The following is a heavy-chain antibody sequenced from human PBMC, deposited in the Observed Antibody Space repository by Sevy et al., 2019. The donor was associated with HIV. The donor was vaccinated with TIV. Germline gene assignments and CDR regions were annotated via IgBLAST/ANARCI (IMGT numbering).Heavy chain of an antibody. CDR3: AKGISVVTTPGVWFDP. CDR2: ISTYNSNR. J-gene: IGHJ5*02. V-gene: IGHV1-18*01. D-gene: IGHD4-17*01. Sequence: ASVKVSCKTSGDTFGNYGITWVRQAPGQGLEWMGWISTYNSNRKSAQKFQGRVTMTTDTSTSTAYMELSSLRKDDTAVYYCAKGISVVTTPGVWFDPWGQGTLVTVSS. CDR1: GDTFGNYG.